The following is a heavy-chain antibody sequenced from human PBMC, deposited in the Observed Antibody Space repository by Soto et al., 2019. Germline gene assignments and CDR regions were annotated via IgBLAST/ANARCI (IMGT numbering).Heavy chain of an antibody. CDR2: INPGSGAT. CDR3: ARLSKGYCSDTSCYSWLAP. J-gene: IGHJ5*02. D-gene: IGHD2-2*01. Sequence: GASVKVSCKASGYKCTAYYMPWVRQAPGQGLEWMGWINPGSGATSYAQTFQGRVTMTRDTSLNTVYMEVTSLRPDATAVYYCARLSKGYCSDTSCYSWLAPGGQGTLVTVPS. V-gene: IGHV1-2*02. CDR1: GYKCTAYY.